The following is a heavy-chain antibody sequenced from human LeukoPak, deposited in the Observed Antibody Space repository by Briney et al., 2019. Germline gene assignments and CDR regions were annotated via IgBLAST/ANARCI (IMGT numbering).Heavy chain of an antibody. CDR1: GASVSTSH. CDR3: SEGYFEPFAH. V-gene: IGHV4-59*02. J-gene: IGHJ4*02. Sequence: SETLSLTCVVSGASVSTSHWNWIRQLPGKGLEWIGCLSYTGKTDYNPSLTSRVTISLGTSKNQVSLKLRSVTAADTAVYYCSEGYFEPFAHWGQGSLVTVSS. D-gene: IGHD2/OR15-2a*01. CDR2: LSYTGKT.